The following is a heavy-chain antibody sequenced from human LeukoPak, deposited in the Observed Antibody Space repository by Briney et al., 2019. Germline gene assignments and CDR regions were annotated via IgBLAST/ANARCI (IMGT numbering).Heavy chain of an antibody. CDR1: GFTFSAYS. J-gene: IGHJ4*02. CDR2: ISSSSTTM. D-gene: IGHD6-19*01. CDR3: TRDDRVGGTRDFDY. Sequence: LSGGSLRLSCVASGFTFSAYSMHWVRQAPGKGLEWVSYISSSSTTMYYADSVKGRFTISRDNAENSLFLQMNSLRDEDTPVYYCTRDDRVGGTRDFDYWGQGALVTVSS. V-gene: IGHV3-48*02.